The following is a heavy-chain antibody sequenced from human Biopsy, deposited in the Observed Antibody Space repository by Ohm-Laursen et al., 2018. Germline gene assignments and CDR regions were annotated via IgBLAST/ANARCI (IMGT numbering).Heavy chain of an antibody. J-gene: IGHJ4*02. V-gene: IGHV1-24*01. CDR2: FAPENGKT. Sequence: GASVKASCKVSGYTLNELSMHWVRQVPGKGLEWMGGFAPENGKTVYAQNFTARVSLTEDTSTDTTYIELRSLRSADTAVYYCAADINVWNVNYWGQGTLVTVSS. CDR1: GYTLNELS. D-gene: IGHD1-1*01. CDR3: AADINVWNVNY.